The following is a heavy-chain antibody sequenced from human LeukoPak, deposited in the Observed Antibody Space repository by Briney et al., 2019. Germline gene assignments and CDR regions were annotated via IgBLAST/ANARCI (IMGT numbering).Heavy chain of an antibody. V-gene: IGHV4-39*07. CDR3: ERSRSWLYYYMDV. D-gene: IGHD1-26*01. CDR2: IYYRGST. CDR1: GGSISSSSYY. Sequence: SETLSLTCTVSGGSISSSSYYWGWIRQPPGKGLEWIGSIYYRGSTYYNPSLKSLVTISVDTSKNHFSLKRSSVSAADTAVYYCERSRSWLYYYMDVWGKGTTVTVSS. J-gene: IGHJ6*03.